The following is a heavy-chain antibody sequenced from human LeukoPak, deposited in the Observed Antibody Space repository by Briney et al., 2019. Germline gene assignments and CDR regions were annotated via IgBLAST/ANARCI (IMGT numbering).Heavy chain of an antibody. CDR1: GDSISNDDYF. D-gene: IGHD1-26*01. CDR2: IYYTRGT. V-gene: IGHV4-30-4*01. J-gene: IGHJ4*02. Sequence: SETLSLTCTVSGDSISNDDYFWSWTRQPPGEGLEWIAYIYYTRGTYYNPSLRSRVAMSMDTSRNQFSLTLTSVTAADTAVYYCPRGLRKRGSYVFKYGARETLVFVSS. CDR3: PRGLRKRGSYVFKY.